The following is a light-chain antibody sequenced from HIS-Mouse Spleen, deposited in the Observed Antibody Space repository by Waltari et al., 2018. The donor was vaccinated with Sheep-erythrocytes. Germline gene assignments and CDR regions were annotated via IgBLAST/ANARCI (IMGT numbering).Light chain of an antibody. Sequence: QSALTQPASVSGSPGQSITISCTGTSSDVGSYNLVSWYQQHPGKAPKLMIYEGSKRPSVVSNRFSGSKAGNTASLTISGLQAEDDADYYCCSYAGSSTPWVFGGGTKLTVL. J-gene: IGLJ3*02. CDR2: EGS. CDR1: SSDVGSYNL. V-gene: IGLV2-23*01. CDR3: CSYAGSSTPWV.